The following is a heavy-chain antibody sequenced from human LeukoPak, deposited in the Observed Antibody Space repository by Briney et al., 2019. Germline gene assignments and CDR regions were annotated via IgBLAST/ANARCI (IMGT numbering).Heavy chain of an antibody. CDR2: ISYDGSNK. Sequence: PGRSLRLSCAASGFTFSSYAMHWVRQAPGKGLEWVAVISYDGSNKYYADSVKGRFTISRDNSKNTLYLQMNSLRAEDTAVYYCAKSPGRGYSGYDYPYWGQGTLVTVSS. D-gene: IGHD5-12*01. CDR1: GFTFSSYA. CDR3: AKSPGRGYSGYDYPY. J-gene: IGHJ4*02. V-gene: IGHV3-30-3*02.